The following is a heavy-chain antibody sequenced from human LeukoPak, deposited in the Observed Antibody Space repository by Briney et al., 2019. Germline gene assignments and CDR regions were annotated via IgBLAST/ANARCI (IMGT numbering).Heavy chain of an antibody. CDR3: ARGAAAGTTGGAEYFQH. CDR2: IKQDGSEK. Sequence: GGSLRLSCAASGFTFSSYWMSWVRQAPGKGLEWVANIKQDGSEKYYVDSVKGRFTISRDNAKNSLYLQMNSLRAEDTAVYYCARGAAAGTTGGAEYFQHWGQGTLVTVSS. D-gene: IGHD6-13*01. V-gene: IGHV3-7*01. CDR1: GFTFSSYW. J-gene: IGHJ1*01.